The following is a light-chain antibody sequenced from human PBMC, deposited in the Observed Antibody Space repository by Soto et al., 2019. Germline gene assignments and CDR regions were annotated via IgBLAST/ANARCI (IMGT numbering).Light chain of an antibody. J-gene: IGKJ5*01. V-gene: IGKV1-39*01. CDR3: QQYDSSPIT. Sequence: DIQMTQSPSSLSASVGDRVTITCRASQTISSYLHWYQQKPGKAPKLLIYAASNLQSGVPSRFSGSGSGTDFTLTISRLEPEDFAVYYCQQYDSSPITFGQGTRLEIK. CDR1: QTISSY. CDR2: AAS.